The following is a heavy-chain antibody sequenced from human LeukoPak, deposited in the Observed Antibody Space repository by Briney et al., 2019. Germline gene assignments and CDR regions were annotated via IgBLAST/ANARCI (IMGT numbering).Heavy chain of an antibody. CDR3: ARFGVDYDMDV. Sequence: SETLSLTCTVSGGSISGHYWTWVRQPPGEGLEWIGQIHYTGKADYNPSLRSRITISVDTSKNQMSLKVTSVTAADTAVYYCARFGVDYDMDVWGQGTTVTVS. D-gene: IGHD3-16*01. CDR2: IHYTGKA. CDR1: GGSISGHY. V-gene: IGHV4-59*11. J-gene: IGHJ6*02.